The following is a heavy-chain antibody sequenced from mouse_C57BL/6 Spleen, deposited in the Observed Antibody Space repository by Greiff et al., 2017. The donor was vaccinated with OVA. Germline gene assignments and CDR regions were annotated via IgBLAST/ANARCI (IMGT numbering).Heavy chain of an antibody. CDR2: IDPETGGT. Sequence: VQLQQSGAELVRPGASVTLSCKASGYTFTGYEMHWVKQTPVHGLEWIGAIDPETGGTAYNQKFKGKAILTADKSSSTAYMELRSLTSEDSAVYYCTREGRDYWGQGTSVTVSS. CDR1: GYTFTGYE. J-gene: IGHJ4*01. CDR3: TREGRDY. V-gene: IGHV1-15*01.